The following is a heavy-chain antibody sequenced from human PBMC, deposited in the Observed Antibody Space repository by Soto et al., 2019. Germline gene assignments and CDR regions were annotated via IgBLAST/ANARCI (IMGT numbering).Heavy chain of an antibody. V-gene: IGHV5-51*01. CDR1: GSSFAIYW. CDR2: IYLGDSDT. CDR3: VRHSRTDYFDY. J-gene: IGHJ4*02. Sequence: GESLQISCKGSGSSFAIYWIGWVRQLPGKGLEWMGIIYLGDSDTRYSPSFQGQDTNSADKSISTAYLQWSSLKASDTAMYYCVRHSRTDYFDYWGQGTLVTVFS. D-gene: IGHD2-2*01.